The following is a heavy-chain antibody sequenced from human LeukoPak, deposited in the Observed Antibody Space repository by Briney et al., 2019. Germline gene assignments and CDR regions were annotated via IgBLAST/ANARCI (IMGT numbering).Heavy chain of an antibody. CDR1: GFTFSSYA. J-gene: IGHJ4*02. V-gene: IGHV3-23*01. CDR2: ISGSGGST. CDR3: AKDLVYLVSGTTSDY. D-gene: IGHD1-7*01. Sequence: GGSLRLSCAASGFTFSSYAMSWVRQAPGKGLEWVSAISGSGGSTYYADSVKGRFTISRDNSKNTLYLQMNSLRAEDTAVYYCAKDLVYLVSGTTSDYWGQGTLVTVSS.